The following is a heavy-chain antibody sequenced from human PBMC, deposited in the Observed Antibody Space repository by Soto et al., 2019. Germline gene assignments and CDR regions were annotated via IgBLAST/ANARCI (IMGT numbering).Heavy chain of an antibody. Sequence: QVQLVESGGGVVQPGRSLRLSCAASGFSFTSYALHWVRQAPGKGLEWLAVVSNDGITTFYTNSVKGRFTISRDNSENTVYLQINSLSVDDTAVYHCARSHTSSSGEALDYWGQGTLVTVSS. CDR3: ARSHTSSSGEALDY. J-gene: IGHJ4*02. CDR1: GFSFTSYA. V-gene: IGHV3-30-3*01. D-gene: IGHD6-6*01. CDR2: VSNDGITT.